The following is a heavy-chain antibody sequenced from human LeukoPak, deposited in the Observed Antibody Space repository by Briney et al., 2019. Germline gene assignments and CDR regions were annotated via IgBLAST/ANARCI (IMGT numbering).Heavy chain of an antibody. CDR3: AKGGVVVVAATFDY. V-gene: IGHV3-20*04. D-gene: IGHD2-15*01. J-gene: IGHJ4*02. Sequence: PGGSLRLSCAASGFTFGNYGMSWVRQAPGKGLEWVSGINWNGGSTGYADSVEGRFTISRDNSKNTLYLQMNSLRAEDTAVYYCAKGGVVVVAATFDYWGQGTLVTVSS. CDR1: GFTFGNYG. CDR2: INWNGGST.